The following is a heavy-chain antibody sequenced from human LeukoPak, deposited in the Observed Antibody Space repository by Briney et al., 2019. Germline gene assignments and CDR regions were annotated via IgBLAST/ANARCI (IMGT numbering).Heavy chain of an antibody. V-gene: IGHV3-7*03. J-gene: IGHJ4*02. CDR2: IKQDGSEK. D-gene: IGHD3-10*01. Sequence: GGSLRLSCAASGFTFSSYWMSWVRQAPGKGLEWVANIKQDGSEKYYVDSVKGRFTISRDNAKNSLYLQMNSLKTEDTAVYYCTGSFGELSFFAHWGQGTLVTVSS. CDR3: TGSFGELSFFAH. CDR1: GFTFSSYW.